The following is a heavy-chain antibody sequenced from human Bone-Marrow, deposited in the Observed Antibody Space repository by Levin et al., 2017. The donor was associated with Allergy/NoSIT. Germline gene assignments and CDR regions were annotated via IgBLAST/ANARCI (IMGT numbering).Heavy chain of an antibody. D-gene: IGHD1-26*01. J-gene: IGHJ4*02. CDR3: AKLNWEAEPRC. V-gene: IGHV3-23*01. Sequence: PGGSLRLSCAASGFSFNNDDMNWVRQAPGKGLEWVSGFGGFDGSTYYADSVKGRFTISRDTSRNTLYLQMNNLRVDDTAVYYCAKLNWEAEPRCWGQGTLVTVSS. CDR1: GFSFNNDD. CDR2: FGGFDGST.